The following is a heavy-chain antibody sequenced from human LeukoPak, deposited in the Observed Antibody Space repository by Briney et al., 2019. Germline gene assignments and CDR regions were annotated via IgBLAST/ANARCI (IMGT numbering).Heavy chain of an antibody. CDR1: GFTVSSNY. CDR2: IYSGGST. Sequence: GGSLRLSCAASGFTVSSNYMSWVRQAPGKGLEWVSVIYSGGSTYYADSVKGRFTISRHNSKNTLYLQMNSLTAEDTAVYYCARDFRYYCGSGSYLDWGQGTLVTVSS. D-gene: IGHD3-10*01. J-gene: IGHJ4*02. CDR3: ARDFRYYCGSGSYLD. V-gene: IGHV3-53*04.